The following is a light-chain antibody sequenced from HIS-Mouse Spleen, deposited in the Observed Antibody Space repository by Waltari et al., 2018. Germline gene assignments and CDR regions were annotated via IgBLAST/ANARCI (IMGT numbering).Light chain of an antibody. Sequence: QSALTQPASVSGSPGQSITISCTGTSSDVGSYNLVSWYQQHPGKAPKLMIYDGSKRPSGFSNRFSGAKSGNTASLTISGLQAEDEADYYCCSYAGSSTFEVFGGGTKLTVL. J-gene: IGLJ2*01. CDR1: SSDVGSYNL. CDR2: DGS. V-gene: IGLV2-23*03. CDR3: CSYAGSSTFEV.